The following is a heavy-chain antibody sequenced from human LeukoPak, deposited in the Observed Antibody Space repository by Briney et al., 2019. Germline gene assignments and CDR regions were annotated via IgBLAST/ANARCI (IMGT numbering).Heavy chain of an antibody. J-gene: IGHJ4*01. V-gene: IGHV4-59*08. CDR3: ARMGGYSGYATH. CDR1: GASISTYY. Sequence: SETLSLTCTVSGASISTYYWSWIRQPPGKGLEWIGYIHYSGTTNYNPSLKNRVTISLDTSKNQFSLNLSSVTAADTAVYYCARMGGYSGYATHWGQEPWSPSPQ. CDR2: IHYSGTT. D-gene: IGHD5-12*01.